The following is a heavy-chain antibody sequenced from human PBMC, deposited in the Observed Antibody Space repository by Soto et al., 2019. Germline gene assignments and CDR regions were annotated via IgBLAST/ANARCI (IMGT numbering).Heavy chain of an antibody. Sequence: RASVXVSCKASGGTFSSYTISWVRQAPGQGLEWMGRIIPILGIANSAQKFQGRVTITADKSTSTAYMELSSLRSEDTAVYYCARAQTPNYYGSGRNYYYYGMDVWGQGTTVTVSS. J-gene: IGHJ6*02. CDR1: GGTFSSYT. V-gene: IGHV1-69*02. CDR3: ARAQTPNYYGSGRNYYYYGMDV. CDR2: IIPILGIA. D-gene: IGHD3-10*01.